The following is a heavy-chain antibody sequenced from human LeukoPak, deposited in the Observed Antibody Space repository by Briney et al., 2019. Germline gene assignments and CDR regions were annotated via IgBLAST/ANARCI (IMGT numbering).Heavy chain of an antibody. CDR1: QFTFGYYT. J-gene: IGHJ4*02. CDR2: ISSSGRFT. CDR3: ARNSSSWYYFDY. V-gene: IGHV3-21*01. Sequence: GGSLRLSCAASQFTFGYYTMNWDRQAPGKGLEWVSSISSSGRFTHYGDAVKGRFTISRDNAKNSLYLQMNSLRADDTAVYYCARNSSSWYYFDYWGQGTLVTVSS. D-gene: IGHD6-13*01.